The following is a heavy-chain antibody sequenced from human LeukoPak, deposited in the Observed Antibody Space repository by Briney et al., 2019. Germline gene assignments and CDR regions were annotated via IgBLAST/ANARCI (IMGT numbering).Heavy chain of an antibody. CDR1: GFTFSSYS. D-gene: IGHD5-18*01. Sequence: GSLRLSCAASGFTFSSYSMNWVRQAPGKGLEWIGEINHSGSTNYNPSLKSRVTISVDTSKNQFSLKLSSVTAADTAVYYCARELRGYSYGSVDYWGQGTLVTVSS. J-gene: IGHJ4*02. V-gene: IGHV4-34*01. CDR3: ARELRGYSYGSVDY. CDR2: INHSGST.